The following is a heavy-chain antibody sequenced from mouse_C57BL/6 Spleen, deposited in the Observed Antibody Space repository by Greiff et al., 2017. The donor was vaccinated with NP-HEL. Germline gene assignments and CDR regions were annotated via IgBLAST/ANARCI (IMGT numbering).Heavy chain of an antibody. CDR3: ARRSQITTGAPFDY. CDR2: IDPSDSET. J-gene: IGHJ2*01. Sequence: QVQLQQPGAELVRPGSSVKLSCKASGYTFTSYWMHWVKQRPIQGLEWIGNIDPSDSETHYNKKFKDKATLTVDKSSSTAYMQLSSLTSEDSAVYYCARRSQITTGAPFDYWGQGTTLTVSS. D-gene: IGHD1-1*01. V-gene: IGHV1-52*01. CDR1: GYTFTSYW.